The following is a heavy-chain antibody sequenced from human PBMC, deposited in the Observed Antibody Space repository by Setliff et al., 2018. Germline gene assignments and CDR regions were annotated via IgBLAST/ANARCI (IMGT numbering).Heavy chain of an antibody. D-gene: IGHD3-10*01. CDR3: ARDDQIRGHNLDY. J-gene: IGHJ4*02. CDR1: GFTFSSSA. V-gene: IGHV3-48*04. Sequence: PGGSLRLSCAASGFTFSSSAMAWVRQAPGKGLEWVSYISSSGSTIYYADSVKGRFTISRDNAKNSLYLQMNSLRAEDTAVYYCARDDQIRGHNLDYWGQGTLITVSS. CDR2: ISSSGSTI.